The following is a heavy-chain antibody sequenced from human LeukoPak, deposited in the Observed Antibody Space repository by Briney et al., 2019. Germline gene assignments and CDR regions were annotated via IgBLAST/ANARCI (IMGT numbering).Heavy chain of an antibody. CDR1: GYSFTSYW. J-gene: IGHJ4*02. Sequence: GESLKISCKGSGYSFTSYWIGWVRQMPGKGLEWMGIIYPGDSDTRYSPSFQGQVTISADKSISTAYLQWSSLKASDTAMYYCARQDGITISTLGYYYYGFDFWGQGTLVTVSS. V-gene: IGHV5-51*01. CDR2: IYPGDSDT. D-gene: IGHD3-9*01. CDR3: ARQDGITISTLGYYYYGFDF.